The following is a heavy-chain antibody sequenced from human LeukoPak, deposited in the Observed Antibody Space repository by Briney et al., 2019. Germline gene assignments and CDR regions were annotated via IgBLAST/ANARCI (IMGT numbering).Heavy chain of an antibody. CDR1: GFTFNSYG. CDR2: VSYDGNNL. CDR3: ARGLRNTDTFGI. V-gene: IGHV3-30*12. J-gene: IGHJ3*02. Sequence: GRSLRLSCAASGFTFNSYGMHWVRQAPGKGLEWVAVVSYDGNNLYYADSVKGRFTISRDNSKNTVYLQMNSLRAEDTAVYYCARGLRNTDTFGIWGQGTMVTVSS.